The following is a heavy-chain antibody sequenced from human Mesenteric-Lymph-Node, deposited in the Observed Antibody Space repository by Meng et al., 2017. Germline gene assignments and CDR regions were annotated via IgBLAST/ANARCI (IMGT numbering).Heavy chain of an antibody. CDR1: GFTFSDYY. CDR2: ISSSGSST. J-gene: IGHJ3*02. V-gene: IGHV3-11*01. D-gene: IGHD5-12*01. CDR3: ARDSRSGWIVAFDI. Sequence: GESLKISCAASGFTFSDYYMSWIRQAPGKGLEWVSYISSSGSSTYYADSVKGRFTISRDNAKNSLYLQMNSLRVEDTAVYYCARDSRSGWIVAFDIWGQGTMVTVSS.